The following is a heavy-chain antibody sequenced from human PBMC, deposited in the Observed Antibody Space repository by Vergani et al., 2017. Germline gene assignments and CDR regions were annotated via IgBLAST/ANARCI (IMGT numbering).Heavy chain of an antibody. Sequence: EVQLVESGGGLVQPGRSLRLSCAASGFTFDDYAMHWVRQAPGKGLEWVSGSSWNSGSIGYADSVKGRFTISRDNAKNSLYLQMNSLRAEDTAVYYCAKDAGLSPSYGMDVWGQGTTVTVSS. CDR2: SSWNSGSI. V-gene: IGHV3-9*01. CDR3: AKDAGLSPSYGMDV. J-gene: IGHJ6*02. CDR1: GFTFDDYA.